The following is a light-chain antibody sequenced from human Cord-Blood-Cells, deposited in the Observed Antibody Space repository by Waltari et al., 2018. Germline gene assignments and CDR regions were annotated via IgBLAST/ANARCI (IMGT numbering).Light chain of an antibody. J-gene: IGLJ1*01. CDR1: KLGDKY. CDR2: QDS. CDR3: QAWDSSTYV. V-gene: IGLV3-1*01. Sequence: SYELTQPPSVSVSPGQTASITCSGDKLGDKYACWYQQKPGQSPVLVIYQDSKRPSGIPGRFSGANAGNTATLTISGTQAMDEADYYCQAWDSSTYVFVTGTKVTVL.